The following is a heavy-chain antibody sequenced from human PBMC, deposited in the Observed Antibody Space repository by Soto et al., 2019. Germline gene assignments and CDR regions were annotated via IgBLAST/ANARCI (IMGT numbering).Heavy chain of an antibody. CDR2: ISAGSEGA. CDR3: ARDLGWYLH. J-gene: IGHJ1*01. V-gene: IGHV3-23*01. CDR1: GFSFTSHA. Sequence: EVQLLESGGGLVQPGGDLRLSCAASGFSFTSHAMSWVRQAPGKGLQWISSISAGSEGAYYADSVKGRFTISRDNSNNALYLHMKGLRAEDTAVDYCARDLGWYLHWGQGTPVTVSS. D-gene: IGHD2-15*01.